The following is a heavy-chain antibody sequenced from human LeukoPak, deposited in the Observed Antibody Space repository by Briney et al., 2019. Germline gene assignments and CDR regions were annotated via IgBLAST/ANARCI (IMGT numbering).Heavy chain of an antibody. V-gene: IGHV4-38-2*02. CDR1: AYSISSDYY. Sequence: PPETLSLTCAVSAYSISSDYYWGWIRQPPGKGLEWIGTIYHSGTTYYNPSLKSRVTISVDTSKNQFSLKLSSVTAADTAVYYCARESVSSGTNWFDPWGQGTLVTVSS. CDR2: IYHSGTT. J-gene: IGHJ5*02. CDR3: ARESVSSGTNWFDP. D-gene: IGHD3-10*01.